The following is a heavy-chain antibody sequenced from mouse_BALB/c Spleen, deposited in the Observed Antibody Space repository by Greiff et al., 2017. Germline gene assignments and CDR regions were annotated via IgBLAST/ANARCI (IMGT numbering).Heavy chain of an antibody. CDR1: GFSLTSYG. CDR3: ARDPYYYGSSYHVSWFAY. J-gene: IGHJ3*01. CDR2: IWAGGST. D-gene: IGHD1-1*01. V-gene: IGHV2-9*02. Sequence: QVQLKESGPGLVAPSQSLSITCTVSGFSLTSYGVHWVRQPPGKGLEWLGVIWAGGSTNYNSALMSRLSISKDNSKSQVFLKMNSLQTDDTAMYYCARDPYYYGSSYHVSWFAYWGQGTLVTVSA.